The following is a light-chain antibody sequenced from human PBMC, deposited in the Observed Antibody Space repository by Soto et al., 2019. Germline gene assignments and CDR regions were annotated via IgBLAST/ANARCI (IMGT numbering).Light chain of an antibody. CDR1: QSVSNK. CDR3: QQYNNWPPWT. CDR2: GAS. Sequence: EIVMTQSPATLSVSPGERATLSCRASQSVSNKLAWYQQKPGQAPRLLLYGASTRATGIPARFSGSGSGTELTLTISSLQSEDFAVYYCQQYNNWPPWTFGQGTKVEIK. J-gene: IGKJ1*01. V-gene: IGKV3-15*01.